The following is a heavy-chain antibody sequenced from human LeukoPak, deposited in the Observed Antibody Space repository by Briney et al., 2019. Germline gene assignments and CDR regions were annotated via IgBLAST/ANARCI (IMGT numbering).Heavy chain of an antibody. CDR3: AKTYYYGSGSPNYFDY. Sequence: GESLKISCKGSGYSFTSYWIGWVRQMPGKGLEWMGIINPGDSDTRYSPSFQGQVTISADKSISTAYLQWSSLKASDTAMYYCAKTYYYGSGSPNYFDYWGQGTLVTVSS. D-gene: IGHD3-10*01. V-gene: IGHV5-51*01. CDR2: INPGDSDT. CDR1: GYSFTSYW. J-gene: IGHJ4*02.